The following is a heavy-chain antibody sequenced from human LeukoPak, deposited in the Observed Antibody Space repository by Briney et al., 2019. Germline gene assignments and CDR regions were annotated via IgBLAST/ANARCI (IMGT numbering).Heavy chain of an antibody. CDR3: AKGPDSSSWRFYFDY. CDR1: GFTFDDYA. J-gene: IGHJ4*02. D-gene: IGHD6-13*01. V-gene: IGHV3-9*01. Sequence: GRSLRLSCAASGFTFDDYAMHWVRQAPGKGLEWVSGISWNSGSIVYADSVKGRFTISRHNAKNSLYLQMNSLRAEDTALYYCAKGPDSSSWRFYFDYWGQGTLVTVSS. CDR2: ISWNSGSI.